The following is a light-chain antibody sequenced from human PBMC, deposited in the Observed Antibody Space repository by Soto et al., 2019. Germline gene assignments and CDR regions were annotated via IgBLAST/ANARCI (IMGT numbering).Light chain of an antibody. J-gene: IGKJ4*01. CDR2: AAS. Sequence: EIVLTQSPGTLSLSPGERAALSCRASQSVSNAFLAWYQQKPGQAPRLLIYAASNRATAIPDRFSGSGSGTDFTLTISRLEPEDFAVYYCQQYGNSPLTFGGGTKVDIK. CDR1: QSVSNAF. CDR3: QQYGNSPLT. V-gene: IGKV3-20*01.